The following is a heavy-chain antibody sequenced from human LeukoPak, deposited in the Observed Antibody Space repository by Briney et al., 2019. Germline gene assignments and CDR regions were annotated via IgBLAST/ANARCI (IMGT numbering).Heavy chain of an antibody. D-gene: IGHD3-10*01. CDR3: TRRSGTYYHGFDY. Sequence: GGSLRLSCAAFGFTFSSYVLSWVRQAPGKGLEWVSTISSSGDSTYYADSVKGRFTISRDNSKNTLYLHMNSLRAEDTAVYYCTRRSGTYYHGFDYWGQGTLVTVSS. CDR2: ISSSGDST. CDR1: GFTFSSYV. V-gene: IGHV3-23*01. J-gene: IGHJ4*02.